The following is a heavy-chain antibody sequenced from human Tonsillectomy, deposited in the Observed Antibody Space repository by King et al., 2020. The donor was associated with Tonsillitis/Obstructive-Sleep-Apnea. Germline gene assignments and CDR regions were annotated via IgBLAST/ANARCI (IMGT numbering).Heavy chain of an antibody. Sequence: QLQESGPGLVKPSETLSLTCTVSGGSISSYYWSWIRQPPGKGLEWIGYIYYSGSTNYNPSLKSRVTISVDTSKNQFSLKLSSVTAADPAVYYCARTYSGSYAFNFDYWGQGTLVTVSS. V-gene: IGHV4-59*08. CDR3: ARTYSGSYAFNFDY. CDR2: IYYSGST. CDR1: GGSISSYY. J-gene: IGHJ4*02. D-gene: IGHD1-26*01.